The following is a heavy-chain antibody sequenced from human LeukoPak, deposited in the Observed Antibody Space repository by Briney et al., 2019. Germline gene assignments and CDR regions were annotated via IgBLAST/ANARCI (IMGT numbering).Heavy chain of an antibody. J-gene: IGHJ5*02. CDR2: IYSGGST. CDR3: ARERLSPNWFDP. D-gene: IGHD3-16*02. V-gene: IGHV3-66*01. Sequence: GGSLRLSCAASGFTVSSNYMSWVRQAPGKGLEWVSVIYSGGSTYYADSVKGRFTISRDNAKNTLYLQMNSLRAEDTAVYYCARERLSPNWFDPWGQGTLVTVSS. CDR1: GFTVSSNY.